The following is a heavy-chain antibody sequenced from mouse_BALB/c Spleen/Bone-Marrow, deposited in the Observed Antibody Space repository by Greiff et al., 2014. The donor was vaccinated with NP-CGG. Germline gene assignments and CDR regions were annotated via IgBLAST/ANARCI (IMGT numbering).Heavy chain of an antibody. J-gene: IGHJ3*01. CDR3: ARDRGPPY. Sequence: VQLQQSGPGLVAPSQSLSITCTVSGFSLTSYGVHWVRQPPGKGLEWLGVIWAGGSTNYNSALMSRLSISKDNSKSQVFFKMNSLQTDDTAMYYCARDRGPPYWGQGTLVTVSA. D-gene: IGHD3-1*01. CDR2: IWAGGST. CDR1: GFSLTSYG. V-gene: IGHV2-9*02.